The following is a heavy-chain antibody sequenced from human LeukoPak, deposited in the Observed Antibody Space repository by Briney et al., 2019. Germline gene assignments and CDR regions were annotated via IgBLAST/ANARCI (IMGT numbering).Heavy chain of an antibody. CDR1: GGSISIYY. D-gene: IGHD2-2*01. CDR2: IYYSGST. V-gene: IGHV4-59*01. Sequence: SETLSLTCTVSGGSISIYYWSWIRQPPGKGLEWIGYIYYSGSTNYNPSLKSRVTISVDTSKNQFSLKLSSVTAADTAVYYCASSKYYYYYYMDVWGKGTTVTISS. J-gene: IGHJ6*03. CDR3: ASSKYYYYYYMDV.